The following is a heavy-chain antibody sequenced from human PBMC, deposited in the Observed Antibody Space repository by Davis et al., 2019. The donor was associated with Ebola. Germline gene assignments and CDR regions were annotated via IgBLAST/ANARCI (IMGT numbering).Heavy chain of an antibody. Sequence: ASVKVSCKTSGYTFTTYFMHWVRQAPGQGLEWMGIINPSDGGTSSAQKFQGRVTMTRDTSTSTVYMELRSLRSEDTAMYYCARDYRGGDILTGSYFDYWGQGTLVTVSS. CDR2: INPSDGGT. J-gene: IGHJ4*02. V-gene: IGHV1-46*01. CDR1: GYTFTTYF. CDR3: ARDYRGGDILTGSYFDY. D-gene: IGHD3-9*01.